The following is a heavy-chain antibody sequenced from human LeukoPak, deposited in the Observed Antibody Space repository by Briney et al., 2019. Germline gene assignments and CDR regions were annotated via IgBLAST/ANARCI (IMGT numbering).Heavy chain of an antibody. Sequence: ASVKVSCKASGYTFTGYYMHWVRQAPGQGLEWMGWINPNSGGTNYAQKFQGRVTMTRDTSISTAYMELSRLRSDDTAVYYCARDRKYSGSYIYYGMDVWGQGTTATVSS. CDR2: INPNSGGT. CDR3: ARDRKYSGSYIYYGMDV. CDR1: GYTFTGYY. D-gene: IGHD1-26*01. V-gene: IGHV1-2*02. J-gene: IGHJ6*02.